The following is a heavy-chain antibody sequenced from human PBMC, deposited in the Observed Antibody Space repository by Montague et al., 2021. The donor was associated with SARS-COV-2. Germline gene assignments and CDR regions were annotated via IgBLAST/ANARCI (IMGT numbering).Heavy chain of an antibody. CDR3: ARGARQGYGFRLGSFDS. CDR2: NNHSGST. V-gene: IGHV4-34*01. CDR1: GGSFSGYN. Sequence: SETLSLTCAVYGGSFSGYNWNWISQPPGKGLVWWGENNHSGSTNYNPPSKSRVTMSVVTTKNQFSLKLSSVTAADTAVYYCARGARQGYGFRLGSFDSWGQGTLVTVSS. J-gene: IGHJ4*02. D-gene: IGHD3-10*01.